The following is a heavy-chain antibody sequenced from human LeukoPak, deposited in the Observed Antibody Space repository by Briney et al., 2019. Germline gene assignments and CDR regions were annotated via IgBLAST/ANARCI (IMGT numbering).Heavy chain of an antibody. V-gene: IGHV1-8*01. J-gene: IGHJ6*03. CDR1: GYTFTSYY. Sequence: ASVKVSCKASGYTFTSYYINWFRQATGQGLEWVGWMNPNSANTDSAQKFQGRVTMTRDTSITTAYMDLNSLISEDTAVYYCARGMGSALKDCSGRSCYSKYSIDVWGKGTTVTISS. CDR2: MNPNSANT. D-gene: IGHD2-15*01. CDR3: ARGMGSALKDCSGRSCYSKYSIDV.